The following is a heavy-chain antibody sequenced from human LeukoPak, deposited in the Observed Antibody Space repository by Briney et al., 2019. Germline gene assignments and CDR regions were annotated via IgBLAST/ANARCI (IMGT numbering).Heavy chain of an antibody. Sequence: TLSLTCNVSGGSLTSYYWSWIRQPPGQGLEWIGYIYYSGSTNYNPSLKSRVTISVDTSKNQFSLKLSSVTAADTAVYYFARGAGSVDYWGQGTLVTVSS. V-gene: IGHV4-59*01. J-gene: IGHJ4*02. CDR3: ARGAGSVDY. D-gene: IGHD6-13*01. CDR1: GGSLTSYY. CDR2: IYYSGST.